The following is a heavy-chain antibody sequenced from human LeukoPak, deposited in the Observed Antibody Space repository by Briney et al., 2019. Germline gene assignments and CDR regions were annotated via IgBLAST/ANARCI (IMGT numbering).Heavy chain of an antibody. CDR3: ARLLQGVAGTWGY. J-gene: IGHJ4*02. Sequence: GESLKISCKASGYSFTTYWIAWVRQMPGKGREWMGMIYPGDSDTRYSPSFQGQITISVDKSISIAYLQWSSLKASDTAMYYCARLLQGVAGTWGYWGQGTLVTVS. V-gene: IGHV5-51*01. CDR2: IYPGDSDT. CDR1: GYSFTTYW. D-gene: IGHD6-19*01.